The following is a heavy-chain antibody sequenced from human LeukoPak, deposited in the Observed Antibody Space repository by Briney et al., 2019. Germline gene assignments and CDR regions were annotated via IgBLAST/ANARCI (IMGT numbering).Heavy chain of an antibody. Sequence: SETLSLTCAVYGGPFSGYYWSWIRQPPGKGLEWIGEINHSGSTNYNPSLKSRVTISVDTSKNQFSLKLSSVTAADTAVYYCARGIRITIFGVANYYVDVWGKGTTVTVSS. CDR1: GGPFSGYY. CDR3: ARGIRITIFGVANYYVDV. V-gene: IGHV4-34*01. J-gene: IGHJ6*03. D-gene: IGHD3-3*01. CDR2: INHSGST.